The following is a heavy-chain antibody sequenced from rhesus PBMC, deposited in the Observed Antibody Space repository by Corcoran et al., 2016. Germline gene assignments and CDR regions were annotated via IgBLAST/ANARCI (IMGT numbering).Heavy chain of an antibody. J-gene: IGHJ4*01. CDR2: IDWDDDR. Sequence: QVTLKESGPALVKPTETLTLTCTFSGISLSTTGRGVGWIRQPPRKTLEGLAHIDWDDDRRYSTSLKSRLTISKDTSKNQVVLTMTNMDPVDTATYYCARRLRYSGNSYYFDYWGQGVLVTVSS. V-gene: IGHV2-1*01. D-gene: IGHD1S39*01. CDR3: ARRLRYSGNSYYFDY. CDR1: GISLSTTGRG.